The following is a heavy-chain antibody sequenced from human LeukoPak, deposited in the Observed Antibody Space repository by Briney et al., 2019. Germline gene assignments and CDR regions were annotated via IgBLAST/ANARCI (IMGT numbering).Heavy chain of an antibody. V-gene: IGHV4-30-2*01. J-gene: IGHJ5*02. CDR2: IYHSGST. CDR1: GGSISSGGYY. D-gene: IGHD2-2*01. CDR3: ASRDIVVVPAAIAHNWFDP. Sequence: PSETLSLTCTVSGGSISSGGYYWSWIRQPPGKGLEWIGYIYHSGSTYYNPSLKSRVTISVDRSKNQFSLKLSSVTAADTAAYYCASRDIVVVPAAIAHNWFDPWGQGTLVTVSS.